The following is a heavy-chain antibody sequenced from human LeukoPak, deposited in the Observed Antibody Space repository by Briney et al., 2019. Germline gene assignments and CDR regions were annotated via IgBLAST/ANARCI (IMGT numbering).Heavy chain of an antibody. J-gene: IGHJ4*02. D-gene: IGHD5-24*01. V-gene: IGHV1-46*01. CDR3: ARGIGNGYRLFDY. CDR2: INPNRGST. CDR1: GYTFTSYF. Sequence: GASVKVSCKASGYTFTSYFMHWVRQAPGQGREWMGIINPNRGSTRYAHKLQGRVTMTRDTATRTEFMEMSSLRSEDTAVYYCARGIGNGYRLFDYWGQGTLVTVSS.